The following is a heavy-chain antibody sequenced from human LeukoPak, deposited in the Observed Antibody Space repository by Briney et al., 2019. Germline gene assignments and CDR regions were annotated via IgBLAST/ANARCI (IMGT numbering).Heavy chain of an antibody. D-gene: IGHD1-26*01. V-gene: IGHV3-23*01. CDR1: GFTFSSYD. J-gene: IGHJ4*02. Sequence: GGSLRLSCAASGFTFSSYDMSWVRQAPGKGLVWVSVISGSGGSTFYADSVKGRFTISRDNSKNTLYLQINSLRAEDTAVYYCAALSGVGVKIGFDHWGQGALVVVSS. CDR3: AALSGVGVKIGFDH. CDR2: ISGSGGST.